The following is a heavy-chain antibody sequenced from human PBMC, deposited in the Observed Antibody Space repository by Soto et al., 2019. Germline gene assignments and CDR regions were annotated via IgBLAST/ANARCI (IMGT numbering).Heavy chain of an antibody. Sequence: PSEILSLTCTVSGYSISPFSWSWVRQPPGKGLQWIGYISYFGNTNYNPSLKSRVTISLDTSKNQFSLQLNSVTAADTAMYFCERHGSTVDTEGAFDYWGQGTRVTVSS. D-gene: IGHD5-18*01. CDR3: ERHGSTVDTEGAFDY. J-gene: IGHJ4*02. V-gene: IGHV4-59*08. CDR1: GYSISPFS. CDR2: ISYFGNT.